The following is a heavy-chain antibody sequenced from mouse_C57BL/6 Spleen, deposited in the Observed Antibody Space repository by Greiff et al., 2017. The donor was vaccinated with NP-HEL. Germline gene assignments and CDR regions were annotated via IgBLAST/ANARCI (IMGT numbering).Heavy chain of an antibody. CDR3: TKNFFAY. V-gene: IGHV14-4*01. Sequence: VQLQQSGAELVRPGASVKLSCTASGFNIKDDYMHWVKQRPEQGLEWVGWIYPENGDTEYASKFQGKATITADTSSNTAYLQLSSLTSEDTAVYYCTKNFFAYWGQGTLVTVSA. J-gene: IGHJ3*01. CDR1: GFNIKDDY. CDR2: IYPENGDT.